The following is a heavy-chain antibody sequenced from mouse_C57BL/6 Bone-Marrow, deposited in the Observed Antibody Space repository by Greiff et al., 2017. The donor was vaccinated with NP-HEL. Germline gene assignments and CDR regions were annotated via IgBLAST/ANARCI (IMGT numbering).Heavy chain of an antibody. V-gene: IGHV6-3*01. CDR3: TGDLLWYFDV. J-gene: IGHJ1*03. Sequence: EVQLLESGGGLVQPGGSMKLSCVASGFTFSNYWMNWVRQSPEKGLEWVAQIRLKSDNYATHYAESVKGRFTISRDDSKSSVYLQMNNLRAEDTGIYYCTGDLLWYFDVWGTGTTVTVSS. D-gene: IGHD2-1*01. CDR2: IRLKSDNYAT. CDR1: GFTFSNYW.